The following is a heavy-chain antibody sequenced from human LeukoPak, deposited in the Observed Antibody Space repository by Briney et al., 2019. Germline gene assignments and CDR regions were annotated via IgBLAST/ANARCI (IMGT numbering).Heavy chain of an antibody. D-gene: IGHD4-23*01. CDR1: GYTFTGYY. CDR3: ARDLATVLTPYFDF. V-gene: IGHV1-2*02. Sequence: ASVKVSCEASGYTFTGYYIHWVRQAPGQGLEWMGWINSNSGGTNYAQKFQDRVTMTRDTSISAVYMELSRLRSDDTAVYYCARDLATVLTPYFDFWGQRTLVTVSS. CDR2: INSNSGGT. J-gene: IGHJ4*02.